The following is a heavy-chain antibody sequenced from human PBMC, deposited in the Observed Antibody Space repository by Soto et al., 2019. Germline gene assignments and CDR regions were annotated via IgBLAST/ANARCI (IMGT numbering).Heavy chain of an antibody. D-gene: IGHD3-9*01. Sequence: QVQLQESGPGLVKPSQTLSLTCTVSGGSISSGGYYWSWIRQHPGKGLEWIGYIYYTGNTYYNPSLKSRITMSVDTSKNQFSLKLSSLTAADTAVYFCATSITMFLGSSAYWGQGTLVTVSS. V-gene: IGHV4-31*03. J-gene: IGHJ4*02. CDR3: ATSITMFLGSSAY. CDR1: GGSISSGGYY. CDR2: IYYTGNT.